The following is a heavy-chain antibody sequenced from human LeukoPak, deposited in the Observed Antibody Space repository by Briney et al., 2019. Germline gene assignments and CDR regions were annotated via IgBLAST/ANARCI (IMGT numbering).Heavy chain of an antibody. CDR3: ASVDFDNNAHYHYYLPN. CDR1: GFRFNRFS. CDR2: IKQDGSQK. D-gene: IGHD2/OR15-2a*01. J-gene: IGHJ4*02. V-gene: IGHV3-7*01. Sequence: PGGSLRLSCAASGFRFNRFSMSWVRQTPGKGLEWVANIKQDGSQKEYADSVKGRFAISRDNVNNFLDLQMNSLRAEDTGVYYCASVDFDNNAHYHYYLPNWGQGTRVTLSS.